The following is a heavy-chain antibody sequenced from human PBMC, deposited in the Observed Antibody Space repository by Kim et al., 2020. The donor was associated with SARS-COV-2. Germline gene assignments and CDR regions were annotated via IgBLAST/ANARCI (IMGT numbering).Heavy chain of an antibody. J-gene: IGHJ4*02. Sequence: SRKSRFTISVDTSKNQFSLKLGSVTAADTAVYYCARGRITIFGVVTEFDYWGQGTLVTVSS. CDR3: ARGRITIFGVVTEFDY. D-gene: IGHD3-3*01. V-gene: IGHV4-31*02.